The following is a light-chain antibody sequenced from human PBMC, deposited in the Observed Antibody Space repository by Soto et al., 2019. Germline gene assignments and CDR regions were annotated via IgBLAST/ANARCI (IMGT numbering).Light chain of an antibody. CDR1: QSSSNY. CDR2: AAS. Sequence: DIQMTQSPSSLSASVGDRVTITCRASQSSSNYLNWYQQKPGRAPKLLIYAASNLQSGVPSRFSGSGSGTDFTLNISSLQPEDFATYYCQQSYRTPYTFGQGTKLEIK. J-gene: IGKJ2*01. CDR3: QQSYRTPYT. V-gene: IGKV1-39*01.